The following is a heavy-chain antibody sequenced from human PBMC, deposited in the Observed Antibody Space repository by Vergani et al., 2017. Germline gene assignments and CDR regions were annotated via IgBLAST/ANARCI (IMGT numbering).Heavy chain of an antibody. CDR1: GDSSNNDDYY. Sequence: QLQLQQSGPGLVQPSQTLSLTCIVSGDSSNNDDYYWSWIRQPPGKGLEWIGYIYYSGSTYQNPSLESRLTISLDTSRTQFSLNLISVTAGDTAVYYCARVAGGSGGYYLGWGQGTPVTVSS. V-gene: IGHV4-30-4*08. J-gene: IGHJ4*02. CDR2: IYYSGST. D-gene: IGHD3-22*01. CDR3: ARVAGGSGGYYLG.